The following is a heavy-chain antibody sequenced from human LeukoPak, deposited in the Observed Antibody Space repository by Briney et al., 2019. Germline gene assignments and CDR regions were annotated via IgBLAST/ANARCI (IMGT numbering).Heavy chain of an antibody. D-gene: IGHD6-13*01. CDR1: GGSLSSGGYS. J-gene: IGHJ3*02. CDR3: AREGFLYSSSAFDI. CDR2: IYTSGST. Sequence: PSETLSLTCTVSGGSLSSGGYSWSWIRQPAGKGLEWIGRIYTSGSTNYNPSLKSRVTISVDTSKNQFSLKLSSVTAADTAVYYCAREGFLYSSSAFDIWGQGTMVTVSS. V-gene: IGHV4-61*02.